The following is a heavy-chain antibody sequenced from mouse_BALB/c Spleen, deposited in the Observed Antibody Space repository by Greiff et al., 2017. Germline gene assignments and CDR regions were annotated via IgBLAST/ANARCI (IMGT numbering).Heavy chain of an antibody. CDR1: GYAFSSYW. CDR3: ARLGDYAMDY. J-gene: IGHJ4*01. D-gene: IGHD4-1*01. V-gene: IGHV1-80*01. Sequence: QVQLQQSGAELARPGASVKLSCKASGYAFSSYWMNWVKQRPGQGLEWIGQIYPGDGDTNYNGKFKGKATLTADKSSSTAYMQLSSLTSEDSAVYFCARLGDYAMDYWGQGTSVTVSS. CDR2: IYPGDGDT.